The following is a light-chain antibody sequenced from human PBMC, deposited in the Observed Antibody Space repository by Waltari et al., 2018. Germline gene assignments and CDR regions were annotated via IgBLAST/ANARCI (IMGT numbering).Light chain of an antibody. CDR3: QQYDISPLT. CDR1: QTVRTTY. J-gene: IGKJ4*01. V-gene: IGKV3-20*01. CDR2: GAS. Sequence: EIVLTQSPGTLSLSPGERVTLSCRASQTVRTTYLAWYQQKPGQAPTLLIYGASSRATGIPDRFSGSGSGTDCSLTISSLEPEDFAVYYCQQYDISPLTFGGGTRVEIK.